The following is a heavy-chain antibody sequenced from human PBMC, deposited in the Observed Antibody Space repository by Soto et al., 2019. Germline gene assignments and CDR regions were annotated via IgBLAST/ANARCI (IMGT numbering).Heavy chain of an antibody. Sequence: EVQLVESGGGLVKPGGSLRLSCAASGFTFSSYSMNWVRQAPGKGLEWVSSISSSSSYIYYADSVTGRFTISRDNAKSSLYLQMNSLRAEDTAVYYCAREAYNWNYEGDYWGQGTLVTVPS. V-gene: IGHV3-21*01. CDR1: GFTFSSYS. CDR2: ISSSSSYI. CDR3: AREAYNWNYEGDY. D-gene: IGHD1-7*01. J-gene: IGHJ4*02.